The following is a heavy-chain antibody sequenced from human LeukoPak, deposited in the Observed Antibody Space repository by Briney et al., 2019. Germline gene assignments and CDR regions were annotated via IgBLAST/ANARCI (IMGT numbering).Heavy chain of an antibody. Sequence: ASVKVSCKASGGTFSSYAISWVRQAPGQGLEWMGWISAYNGNTNYAQKLQGRVTMTTDTSTSTAYMELRSLRSDDTAMYYCAGDYGDAIIDYWGRGTLVTVSS. D-gene: IGHD4-17*01. CDR1: GGTFSSYA. CDR3: AGDYGDAIIDY. V-gene: IGHV1-18*01. J-gene: IGHJ4*02. CDR2: ISAYNGNT.